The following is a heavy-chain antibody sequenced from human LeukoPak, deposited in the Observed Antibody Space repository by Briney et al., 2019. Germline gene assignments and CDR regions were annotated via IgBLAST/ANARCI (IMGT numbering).Heavy chain of an antibody. V-gene: IGHV3-7*03. CDR2: IKQDGSEK. CDR3: ASGLELDY. J-gene: IGHJ4*02. CDR1: GFTFNYAW. Sequence: TGGSLRLSCAASGFTFNYAWMSWVRQAPGKGLEWVANIKQDGSEKNYVDSVKGRFTISRDNAKNSLYLQMNSLRAEDTAVYYCASGLELDYWGQGTLVTVSS.